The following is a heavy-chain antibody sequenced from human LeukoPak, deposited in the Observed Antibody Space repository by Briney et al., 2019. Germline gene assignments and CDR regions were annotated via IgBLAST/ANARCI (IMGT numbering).Heavy chain of an antibody. J-gene: IGHJ6*02. V-gene: IGHV1-2*02. CDR3: ARDQRARLRSGYYYGMDV. Sequence: GASVKVSCKASGYTFTSFFLHWVRQAPGQGLEWMGWINPNSGGTNYAQKFQGRVTMTRDTSISTAYMELSRLRSDDTAVYYCARDQRARLRSGYYYGMDVWGQGTTVTVSS. D-gene: IGHD5-12*01. CDR1: GYTFTSFF. CDR2: INPNSGGT.